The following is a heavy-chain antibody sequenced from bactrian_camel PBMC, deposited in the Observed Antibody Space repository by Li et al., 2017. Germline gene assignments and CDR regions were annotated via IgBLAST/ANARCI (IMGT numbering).Heavy chain of an antibody. J-gene: IGHJ4*01. CDR1: EIGNGFSKVY. V-gene: IGHV3S40*01. Sequence: VQLVESGGGSVRDGGSLRLSCVVSEIGNGFSKVYLHWVRQAPGKGLEWVSTINRGGDLTYYLDDVKGRFSVSKDNAKNILYLRMNNLKLEDSALYVCGADGIRGLRPPPDYNYWGQGTQVTVS. CDR2: INRGGDLT. CDR3: GADGIRGLRPPPDYNY.